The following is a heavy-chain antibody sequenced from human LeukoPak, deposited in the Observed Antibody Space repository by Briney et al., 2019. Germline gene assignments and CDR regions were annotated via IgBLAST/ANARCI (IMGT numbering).Heavy chain of an antibody. CDR3: ASPAKYSDTWYFDY. CDR2: IKGDGSEK. CDR1: GFTFSSYW. Sequence: GESLRLSCAASGFTFSSYWMSWVRLPPGKGLEWVANIKGDGSEKYYVDSVKGRFTISRDNAKNSLYLQMNSLRAEDTAVYYCASPAKYSDTWYFDYWGQGTLVTVSS. D-gene: IGHD6-6*01. J-gene: IGHJ4*02. V-gene: IGHV3-7*01.